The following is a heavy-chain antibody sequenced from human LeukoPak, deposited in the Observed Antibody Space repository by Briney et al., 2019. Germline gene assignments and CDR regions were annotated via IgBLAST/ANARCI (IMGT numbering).Heavy chain of an antibody. J-gene: IGHJ4*02. CDR2: IYYSGIT. CDR1: GGSISSSNYY. Sequence: SETLSLICTVSGGSISSSNYYWGWIRQPPGKGLEWIGSIYYSGITYYNPSLKSRVTISVETSNNQFSLKLSSVTAADTAMYYCARLLIYCSSTSCHFDYWGQGTLVTVSS. D-gene: IGHD2-2*01. V-gene: IGHV4-39*01. CDR3: ARLLIYCSSTSCHFDY.